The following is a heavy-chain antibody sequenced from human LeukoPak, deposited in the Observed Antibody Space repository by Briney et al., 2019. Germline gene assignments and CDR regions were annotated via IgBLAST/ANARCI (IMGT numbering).Heavy chain of an antibody. CDR3: ARHPLGSKKSFDY. V-gene: IGHV4-59*08. CDR2: IYYSGST. CDR1: GGSISSYY. J-gene: IGHJ4*02. Sequence: SETLSLTCTVSGGSISSYYWSWIRQPPGKGLEWIGYIYYSGSTNYNPSLKSRVTISVDTSKNQFSLKLGSVTAADTAVYYCARHPLGSKKSFDYWGQGTLVTVSS. D-gene: IGHD4-11*01.